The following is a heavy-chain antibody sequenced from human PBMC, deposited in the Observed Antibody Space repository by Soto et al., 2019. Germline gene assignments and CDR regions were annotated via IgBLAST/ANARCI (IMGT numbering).Heavy chain of an antibody. CDR3: ARVVVAAPGDY. CDR1: GFSLSTSGVG. D-gene: IGHD2-15*01. CDR2: IYWDDDK. Sequence: QITLKESGPTLVKPTQTLTLTCTFSGFSLSTSGVGVGWIRQPPGKALEWLALIYWDDDKRYSPSLKSRLTITQDTSKNQGVLTMTNMDPVDTATYYCARVVVAAPGDYWGQGTLVTVSS. J-gene: IGHJ4*02. V-gene: IGHV2-5*02.